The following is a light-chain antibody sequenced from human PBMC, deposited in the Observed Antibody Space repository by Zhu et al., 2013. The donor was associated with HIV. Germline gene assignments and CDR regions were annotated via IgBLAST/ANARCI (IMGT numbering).Light chain of an antibody. Sequence: EIVMTQSPATLSVSPGERATLSCRASQSVGSNLAWYQQKPGQAPRLLIYDASNRAAGIPVRFSGSGSGTDFTLTISRLEPEDFALYFCQSYDNSAALTFGAGTEVEI. J-gene: IGKJ4*01. CDR2: DAS. CDR1: QSVGSN. CDR3: QSYDNSAALT. V-gene: IGKV3D-15*01.